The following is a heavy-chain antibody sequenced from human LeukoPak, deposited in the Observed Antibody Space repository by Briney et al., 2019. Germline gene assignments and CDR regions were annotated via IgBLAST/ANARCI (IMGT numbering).Heavy chain of an antibody. CDR2: IDTDGSDS. J-gene: IGHJ1*01. Sequence: QPGGSLRLSCAASGFTFRSYWMHWVRQAPGKGLVWVSRIDTDGSDSSYADFVKGRFTISRDTPKNTLYLQMNSLRAEDTAVYYCARDPSDSSGAEYFQHWGQGTLVTVSS. CDR3: ARDPSDSSGAEYFQH. D-gene: IGHD3-22*01. V-gene: IGHV3-74*01. CDR1: GFTFRSYW.